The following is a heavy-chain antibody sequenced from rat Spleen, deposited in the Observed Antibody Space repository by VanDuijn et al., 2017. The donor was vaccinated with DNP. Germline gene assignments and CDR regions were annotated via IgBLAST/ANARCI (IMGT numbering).Heavy chain of an antibody. V-gene: IGHV5-22*01. Sequence: EVQLVESGGGLVQPGRSLKLSCAASGFTFSDYYMAWVRQAPKKGLEWVASISYEGSSTYYGDSVKGRFTISRDNAENTVYLQMNSLRSEDTATYYCAKDRDGGYAMDAWGQGTSVTVSS. CDR1: GFTFSDYY. J-gene: IGHJ4*01. D-gene: IGHD1-11*01. CDR2: ISYEGSST. CDR3: AKDRDGGYAMDA.